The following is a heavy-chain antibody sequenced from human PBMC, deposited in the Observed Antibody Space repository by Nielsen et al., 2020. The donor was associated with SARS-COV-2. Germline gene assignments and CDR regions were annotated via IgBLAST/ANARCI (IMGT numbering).Heavy chain of an antibody. V-gene: IGHV4-34*01. CDR1: GGSFSGYY. J-gene: IGHJ6*02. CDR2: INHSGST. D-gene: IGHD6-13*01. Sequence: SETLSLTCAVYGGSFSGYYWSWIRQPPGKGLEWIGEINHSGSTNYNPSLKSRVTISVDTSKNQFSLKLSSVTAADTAVYYCARLQLDYYYYYYGMDVWGQGTTVTVSS. CDR3: ARLQLDYYYYYYGMDV.